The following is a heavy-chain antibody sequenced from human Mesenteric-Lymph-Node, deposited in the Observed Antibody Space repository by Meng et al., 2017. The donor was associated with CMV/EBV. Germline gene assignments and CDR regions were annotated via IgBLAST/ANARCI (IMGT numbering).Heavy chain of an antibody. J-gene: IGHJ6*02. Sequence: GESLKISCAASGFTFSSYDMHWVRQAPGKGLEWVAFIRCDGRNKNYAGSVTGRFTISRDNSENTVYLQMDSLTTEDTAIYYCVKLTAAGTNHYYGMDVWGQGTTVTVSS. D-gene: IGHD6-13*01. CDR3: VKLTAAGTNHYYGMDV. V-gene: IGHV3-30*02. CDR1: GFTFSSYD. CDR2: IRCDGRNK.